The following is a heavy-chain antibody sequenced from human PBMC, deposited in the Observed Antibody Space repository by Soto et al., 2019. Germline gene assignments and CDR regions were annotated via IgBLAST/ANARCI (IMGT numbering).Heavy chain of an antibody. V-gene: IGHV3-30-3*01. CDR2: ISYDGSNK. D-gene: IGHD5-18*01. CDR1: GFTFSSYA. J-gene: IGHJ2*01. CDR3: TREPLWGTAIVLWYFDF. Sequence: QVQLVESGGGVVQPGRSLRLSCAASGFTFSSYAMHWVRQAPGKGLEWVAVISYDGSNKYYADSVKGRFTISRDNSKNTMDRQMNSLRAEDTGVYQCTREPLWGTAIVLWYFDFWGRGTLVTVSS.